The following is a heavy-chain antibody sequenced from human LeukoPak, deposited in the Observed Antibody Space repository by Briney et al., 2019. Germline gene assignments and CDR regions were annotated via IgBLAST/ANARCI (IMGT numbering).Heavy chain of an antibody. J-gene: IGHJ5*02. CDR1: GGTFSSYA. CDR2: IIPIFGTA. Sequence: SVKVSCKASGGTFSSYAISWVRQAPGQGLEWMGRIIPIFGTANYAQKFQGRVTITTDESTSTAYMELSSLRSEDTAVYYCAREGRLRSNWFDRWGQGTLVSAS. V-gene: IGHV1-69*05. CDR3: AREGRLRSNWFDR. D-gene: IGHD3-16*01.